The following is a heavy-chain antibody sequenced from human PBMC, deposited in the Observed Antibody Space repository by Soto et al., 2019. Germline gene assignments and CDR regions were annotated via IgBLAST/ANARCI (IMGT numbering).Heavy chain of an antibody. CDR3: AREGRIAVAPRAPYYYYYYMDV. J-gene: IGHJ6*03. Sequence: ASVKVSCKASGYTFTSYDINWVRQATGQGLEWMGWMNPNSGNTGYAQKFQGRVTMTRNSSISTAYMELSSLRSEDTAVYYCAREGRIAVAPRAPYYYYYYMDVWGKGTTVTVSS. V-gene: IGHV1-8*01. CDR2: MNPNSGNT. D-gene: IGHD6-19*01. CDR1: GYTFTSYD.